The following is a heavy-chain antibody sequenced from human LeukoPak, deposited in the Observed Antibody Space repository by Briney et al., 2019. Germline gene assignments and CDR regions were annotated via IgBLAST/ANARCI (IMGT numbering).Heavy chain of an antibody. CDR3: ARDFGWGYCSSTSCYDAFDI. J-gene: IGHJ3*02. CDR2: IYYSGST. CDR1: GYSITSGYY. D-gene: IGHD2-2*01. Sequence: SETLSLTCGVSGYSITSGYYWAWIRQPPGKGLEWIGNIYYSGSTYYNPSLKSRVTISVDTSKNQFSLKLSSVTAADTAVYYCARDFGWGYCSSTSCYDAFDIWGQGTMVTVSS. V-gene: IGHV4-38-2*02.